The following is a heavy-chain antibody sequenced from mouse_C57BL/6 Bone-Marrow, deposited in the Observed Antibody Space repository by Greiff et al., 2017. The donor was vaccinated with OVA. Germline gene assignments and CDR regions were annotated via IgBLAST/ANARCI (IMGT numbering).Heavy chain of an antibody. CDR2: ISDGGSYT. D-gene: IGHD1-1*01. CDR3: ASYYGSSPFAY. J-gene: IGHJ3*01. V-gene: IGHV5-4*03. CDR1: GFTFSSYA. Sequence: EVMLVASGGGLVKPGGSLKLSCAASGFTFSSYAMSWVRQTPEKRLEWVATISDGGSYTYYPDNVKGRFTISRDNAKNNLYLQMSHLKSEDTAMYYCASYYGSSPFAYWGQGTLVTVSA.